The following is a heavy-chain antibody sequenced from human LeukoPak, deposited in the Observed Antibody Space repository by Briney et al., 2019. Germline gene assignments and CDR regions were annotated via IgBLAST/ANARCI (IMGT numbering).Heavy chain of an antibody. CDR3: ARRITMVRGVIAYFDY. J-gene: IGHJ4*02. Sequence: GGSLKISCKGSGYSFTSYWIGWVRQMPGKGLEWMGIIYPGDSDTRYSPSFQGQVTISADKSISTAYLQWSSLKASDTAMYYCARRITMVRGVIAYFDYWGQGTLVTVPS. CDR2: IYPGDSDT. V-gene: IGHV5-51*01. D-gene: IGHD3-10*01. CDR1: GYSFTSYW.